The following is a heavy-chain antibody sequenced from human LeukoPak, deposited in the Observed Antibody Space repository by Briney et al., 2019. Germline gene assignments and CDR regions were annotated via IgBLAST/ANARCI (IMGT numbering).Heavy chain of an antibody. V-gene: IGHV3-23*01. Sequence: GGSLRLSCAASGFTFSSYAMSWVRQAPGKGLEWVSAISGSGGSTYYADSVKGRFTISRDNSKNTLYLQMNSLRAEDTAVYYCAKYSAPCCGSCYSGDSYFDYWGQGTLVTVSS. J-gene: IGHJ4*02. CDR1: GFTFSSYA. CDR2: ISGSGGST. CDR3: AKYSAPCCGSCYSGDSYFDY. D-gene: IGHD2-15*01.